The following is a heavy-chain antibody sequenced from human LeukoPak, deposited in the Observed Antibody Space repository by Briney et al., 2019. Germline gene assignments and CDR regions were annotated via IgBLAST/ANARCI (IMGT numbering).Heavy chain of an antibody. V-gene: IGHV3-7*01. CDR2: IKQDGSEK. CDR1: GFTFSSYW. D-gene: IGHD6-6*01. Sequence: GGSLRLSCAASGFTFSSYWMSWVRQAPGKGLEWVANIKQDGSEKYYVDSVKGRFTISRDNAKNSLYLQMNSLRAEDTAVYYCARETSSRVYYYYYYMDVWGKGTTVTVSS. CDR3: ARETSSRVYYYYYYMDV. J-gene: IGHJ6*03.